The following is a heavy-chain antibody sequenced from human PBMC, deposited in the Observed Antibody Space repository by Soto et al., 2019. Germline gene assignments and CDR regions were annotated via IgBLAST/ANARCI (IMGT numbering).Heavy chain of an antibody. Sequence: SETLSLTCTVSGGSISSSSYYWGWIRQPPGKGLEWIGSIYYSGSTYYNPSLKSRVTISVDTSKNQFSLKLSSVTAADTAVYYCARPVPFYCSGGSCYALNAFDIWGQGTMVTVSS. CDR2: IYYSGST. CDR1: GGSISSSSYY. CDR3: ARPVPFYCSGGSCYALNAFDI. D-gene: IGHD2-15*01. V-gene: IGHV4-39*01. J-gene: IGHJ3*02.